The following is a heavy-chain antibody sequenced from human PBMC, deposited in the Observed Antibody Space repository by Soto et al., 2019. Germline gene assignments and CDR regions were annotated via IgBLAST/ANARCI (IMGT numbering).Heavy chain of an antibody. CDR3: AREEYYSRSWYGMDF. CDR2: IYYSGST. Sequence: PSETLSLTCTVSGGSISSYYWSWIRQPPGKGLEWIGYIYYSGSTNYNPSLKSRVTISVDTSKNQFSLKLSSVTAADTAVYYCAREEYYSRSWYGMDFWGQGTTVTVSS. J-gene: IGHJ6*02. D-gene: IGHD6-13*01. CDR1: GGSISSYY. V-gene: IGHV4-59*01.